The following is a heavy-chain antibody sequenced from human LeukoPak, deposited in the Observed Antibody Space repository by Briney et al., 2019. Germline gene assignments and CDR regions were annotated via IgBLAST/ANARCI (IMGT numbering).Heavy chain of an antibody. CDR2: IYSSGTA. CDR3: ARWLSGTSRVGFDP. J-gene: IGHJ5*02. CDR1: GDSISSNY. Sequence: SETLSLTCTVSGDSISSNYWSWIRQPAGKGLEWIGRIYSSGTANYNPSPNSRVTMSVDTSKNQLSLRLTSVTAADTAIYFCARWLSGTSRVGFDPWGQGIQVIVSS. V-gene: IGHV4-4*07. D-gene: IGHD6-19*01.